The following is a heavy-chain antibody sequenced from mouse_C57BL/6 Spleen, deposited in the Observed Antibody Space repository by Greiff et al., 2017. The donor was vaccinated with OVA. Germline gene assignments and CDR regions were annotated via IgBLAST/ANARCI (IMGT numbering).Heavy chain of an antibody. CDR1: GFTFSSYA. CDR2: ISDGGSYT. V-gene: IGHV5-4*01. J-gene: IGHJ1*03. CDR3: ARDGYWDWYFDV. Sequence: EVKLMESGGGLVKPGGSLKLSCAASGFTFSSYAMSWVRQTPEKRLEWVATISDGGSYTYYPDNVKGRFTISRDNAKNNLYLQMSHLKSEDTAMDYCARDGYWDWYFDVWGTGTTVTVSS. D-gene: IGHD4-1*01.